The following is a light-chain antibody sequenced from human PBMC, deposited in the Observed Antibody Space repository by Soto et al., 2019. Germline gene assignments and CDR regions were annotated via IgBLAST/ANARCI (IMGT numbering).Light chain of an antibody. CDR3: MSYTGSTTTHWV. J-gene: IGLJ3*02. V-gene: IGLV2-14*01. Sequence: QSVLTQPASVSGSPGQSITISCTGTSNDVGGYDYVSWYQQHPGKAPKLLILGVSNRPSGISGRFSGSKSGNTASLTISGLQPEDEADYYCMSYTGSTTTHWVLGGGTKVTVL. CDR2: GVS. CDR1: SNDVGGYDY.